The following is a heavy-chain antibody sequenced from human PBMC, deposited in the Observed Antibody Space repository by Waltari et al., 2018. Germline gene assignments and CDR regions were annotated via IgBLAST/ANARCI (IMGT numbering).Heavy chain of an antibody. D-gene: IGHD6-19*01. J-gene: IGHJ4*02. Sequence: HVQLVQSGAEGKKPWAAVKVSCKASGYTFTSYGLSCVRQARGQGLELMGWISAYNGNTNYAQKLQGTFTMTTDTSPSTAYMELRSLRSDDTALYYCARAPHRGKAVAGPTAGYWGQGTLVTVSS. CDR1: GYTFTSYG. CDR2: ISAYNGNT. V-gene: IGHV1-18*01. CDR3: ARAPHRGKAVAGPTAGY.